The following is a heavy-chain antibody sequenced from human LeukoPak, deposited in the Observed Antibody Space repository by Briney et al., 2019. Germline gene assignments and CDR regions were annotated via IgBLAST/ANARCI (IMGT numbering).Heavy chain of an antibody. D-gene: IGHD6-13*01. V-gene: IGHV3-7*03. CDR1: GFTFSSYR. J-gene: IGHJ5*02. CDR2: IKQDGSEK. CDR3: ARLAADWFDP. Sequence: GGSLRLSCAASGFTFSSYRMSWVRQAPGKGLEWVANIKQDGSEKYYVDSVKGRFTISRDNAKNSLYLQMNSLRAEDTAVYYCARLAADWFDPWGQGTLVTVSS.